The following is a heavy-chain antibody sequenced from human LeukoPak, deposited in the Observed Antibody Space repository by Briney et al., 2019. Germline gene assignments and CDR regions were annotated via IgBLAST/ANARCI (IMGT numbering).Heavy chain of an antibody. J-gene: IGHJ5*02. CDR3: ARDKRYCSSTSCYTPAGGWFDP. D-gene: IGHD2-2*02. CDR2: IIPILGIA. V-gene: IGHV1-69*04. CDR1: GGTFSSYA. Sequence: SVKVSCKASGGTFSSYAISWVRQAPGQGLEWMGRIIPILGIANYAQKFQGRVTITADKSTSTAYMELSSLRSEDTAVYYCARDKRYCSSTSCYTPAGGWFDPWGQGTLVTVSS.